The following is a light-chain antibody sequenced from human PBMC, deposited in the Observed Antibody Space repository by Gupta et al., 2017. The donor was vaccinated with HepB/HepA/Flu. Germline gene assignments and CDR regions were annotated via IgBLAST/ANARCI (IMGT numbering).Light chain of an antibody. CDR1: SSDVGGY. CDR2: DVS. CDR3: SSYTSSSTSV. V-gene: IGLV2-14*03. J-gene: IGLJ1*01. Sequence: QSALTQPASVSGAPGQSITISCTGTSSDVGGYVSWYQQHPGKPPILMVYDVSNRSSGFSHRFSASKSGNTASLTISGLQAEDEADYYCSSYTSSSTSVFGTGTKVTVL.